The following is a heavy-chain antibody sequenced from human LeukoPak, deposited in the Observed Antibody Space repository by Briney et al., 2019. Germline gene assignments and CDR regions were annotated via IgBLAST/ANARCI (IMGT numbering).Heavy chain of an antibody. CDR2: IYYSGST. CDR3: ARQGTTVTIRWFDP. D-gene: IGHD4-17*01. CDR1: GGSISSSSYY. J-gene: IGHJ5*02. Sequence: SETLSLTCTVSGGSISSSSYYWGWIRQPPGKGLEWIGSIYYSGSTYYNPSRKSRVTISVDTSKNQFSLKLSSVTAADTAVYYCARQGTTVTIRWFDPWGQGTLVTVSS. V-gene: IGHV4-39*01.